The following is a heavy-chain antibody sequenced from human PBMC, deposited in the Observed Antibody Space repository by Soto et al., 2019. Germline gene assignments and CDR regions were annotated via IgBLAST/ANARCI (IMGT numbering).Heavy chain of an antibody. Sequence: PWGSLRLSCAGFGFTISIYGMHWVRQAPGKGLEWVAVIWYDGSNKYYADSVKGRFTIPRDISKNTLYLQMNRLRAEDTGVYYCVKGSTIKWDHYVFWSGYYTDPAQDFEHWGQGTLVTVSS. D-gene: IGHD3-3*01. CDR2: IWYDGSNK. CDR3: VKGSTIKWDHYVFWSGYYTDPAQDFEH. V-gene: IGHV3-33*06. J-gene: IGHJ1*01. CDR1: GFTISIYG.